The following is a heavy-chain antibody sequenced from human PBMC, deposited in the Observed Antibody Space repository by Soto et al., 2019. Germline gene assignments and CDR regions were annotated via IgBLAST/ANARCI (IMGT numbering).Heavy chain of an antibody. D-gene: IGHD3-22*01. Sequence: SETLSLTCTVSGGSISSYYWSWIRQPPGKGLEWIGYIYYSGSTNYNPSLKSRVTISVDTSKNQFSLKLSSVTAADTAVYYCARTNYYDSSGYYGVDYYYYGMDVWGQGTTFTVSS. J-gene: IGHJ6*02. CDR3: ARTNYYDSSGYYGVDYYYYGMDV. CDR2: IYYSGST. V-gene: IGHV4-59*01. CDR1: GGSISSYY.